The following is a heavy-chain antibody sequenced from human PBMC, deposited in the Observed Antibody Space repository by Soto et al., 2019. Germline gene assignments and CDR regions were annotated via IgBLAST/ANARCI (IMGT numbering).Heavy chain of an antibody. CDR3: VNHYCSSCSGYWNWFDH. CDR1: GYSISSGYY. D-gene: IGHD2-15*01. CDR2: IYYSGSS. V-gene: IGHV4-38-2*01. Sequence: SETLSLTCAVSGYSISSGYYWGWSRRPPGKGLEWIGRIYYSGSSYYNPSLKSRVTISVDTSKNQFSLKLSFVTAADTAVYYFVNHYCSSCSGYWNWFDHWGQGTLVTVSS. J-gene: IGHJ5*02.